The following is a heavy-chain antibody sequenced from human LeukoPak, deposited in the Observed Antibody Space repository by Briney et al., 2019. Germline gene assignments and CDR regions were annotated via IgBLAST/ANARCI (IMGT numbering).Heavy chain of an antibody. CDR2: IYYSGST. J-gene: IGHJ6*03. D-gene: IGHD5-12*01. V-gene: IGHV4-39*01. CDR3: ARLRRGYSGYDYGYYYYMDV. Sequence: PSETLSLTXTVSGGSISSSSYYWGWIRQPPGKGLEWIGSIYYSGSTYYNPSLKSRGTISVDTSKNQFSLKLSSVTAADTAVYYCARLRRGYSGYDYGYYYYMDVWGKGTTVTVSS. CDR1: GGSISSSSYY.